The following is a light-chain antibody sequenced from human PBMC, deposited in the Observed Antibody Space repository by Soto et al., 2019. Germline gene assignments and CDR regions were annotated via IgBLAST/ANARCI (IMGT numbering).Light chain of an antibody. CDR1: SSNFGNNY. Sequence: QSVLTQPPSASGTPGQRVTISCSGSSSNFGNNYVYWYQQVPGTAPKLLIYRDNQRPSGVPDRFSGSKSGTSASLTISGLRSEDEADYFCAAWDDSLSVHVVFGGGTKVTVL. CDR2: RDN. CDR3: AAWDDSLSVHVV. J-gene: IGLJ2*01. V-gene: IGLV1-47*01.